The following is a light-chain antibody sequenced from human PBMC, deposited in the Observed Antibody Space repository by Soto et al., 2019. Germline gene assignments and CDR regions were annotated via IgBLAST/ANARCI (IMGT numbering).Light chain of an antibody. Sequence: QSVLTQPPSASGTPGQRVTFSCSGSSSNIGGNTVSWFQHLPRTAPKLLIFSNSQRPSGVPDRFSGAKSGTPASLAISGLQSEDEANYYCATWDDGLSAYVFGTGTKLTVL. CDR2: SNS. J-gene: IGLJ1*01. CDR3: ATWDDGLSAYV. V-gene: IGLV1-44*01. CDR1: SSNIGGNT.